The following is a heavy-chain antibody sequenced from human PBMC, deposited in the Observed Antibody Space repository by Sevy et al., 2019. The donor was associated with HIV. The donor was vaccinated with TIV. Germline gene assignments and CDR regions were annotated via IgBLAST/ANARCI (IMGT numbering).Heavy chain of an antibody. CDR3: ARYGGYIDH. CDR1: GFTFSKAW. V-gene: IGHV3-7*01. Sequence: GGSLRLSCAASGFTFSKAWMNWVRQAPGKGLEWVANIKSDGSDKYYVDSVKGRFTISRDNAKNSLYLQMNSLTAEDTAVYYCARYGGYIDHWGHGTLVTVSS. CDR2: IKSDGSDK. D-gene: IGHD2-15*01. J-gene: IGHJ4*01.